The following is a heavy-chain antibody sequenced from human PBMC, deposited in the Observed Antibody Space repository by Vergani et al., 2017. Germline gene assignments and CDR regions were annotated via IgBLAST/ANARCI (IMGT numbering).Heavy chain of an antibody. D-gene: IGHD5-18*01. J-gene: IGHJ4*02. CDR2: IYYSGST. Sequence: QVQLQESGPGLVKPSETLSLTCTVSGGSISSYYWSWIRQPPGKGLEWGGYIYYSGSTNYNPTLKTRVTISVDTSKNQFSLKPSSVTAADTAVYYGARRSYGVDYWGQGTLVTVSS. V-gene: IGHV4-59*01. CDR1: GGSISSYY. CDR3: ARRSYGVDY.